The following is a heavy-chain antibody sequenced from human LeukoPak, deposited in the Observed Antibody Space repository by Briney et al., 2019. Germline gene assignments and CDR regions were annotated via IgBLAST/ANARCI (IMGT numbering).Heavy chain of an antibody. CDR3: AKGKDYYDSSGYYYNAFDI. J-gene: IGHJ3*02. D-gene: IGHD3-22*01. Sequence: GGSLRLSCAASGFTFDDYAMHWFRQAPGKGLEWVSLISGDGGSTYYADSVKGRFTISRDNSKNSLYLQMNSLRTEDTALYYCAKGKDYYDSSGYYYNAFDIWGQGTMVTVSS. CDR2: ISGDGGST. CDR1: GFTFDDYA. V-gene: IGHV3-43*02.